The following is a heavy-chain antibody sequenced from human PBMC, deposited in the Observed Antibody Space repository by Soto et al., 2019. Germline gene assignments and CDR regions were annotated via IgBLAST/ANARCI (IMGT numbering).Heavy chain of an antibody. CDR3: ARDHGGWITVA. CDR1: GYTFTSYA. Sequence: QVQLVQSGAEVKKPGASVKVSCKASGYTFTSYAISWVRQAPGQGLEWMGWISDYNGKTKYAQKLQGRVTSTTDTSTSTDYMELRSLRSDDTAVYYCARDHGGWITVAWGQGTLVTVSS. CDR2: ISDYNGKT. D-gene: IGHD3-16*01. V-gene: IGHV1-18*01. J-gene: IGHJ4*02.